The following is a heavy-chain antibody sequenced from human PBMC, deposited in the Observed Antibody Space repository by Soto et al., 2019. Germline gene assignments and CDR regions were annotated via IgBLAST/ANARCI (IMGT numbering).Heavy chain of an antibody. J-gene: IGHJ6*02. CDR1: GFTFSSYA. V-gene: IGHV3-30-3*01. CDR3: AGGYCSGGSCRENYYYGMDV. Sequence: QVQLVESGGGVVQPGRSLRLSCAASGFTFSSYAMHWVRQAPGKGLEWVAVISYDGSNKYYADSVKGRFTISRDNSKNTLYLQMNSLRAEDTAVYYCAGGYCSGGSCRENYYYGMDVWGQGTTFTVSS. CDR2: ISYDGSNK. D-gene: IGHD2-15*01.